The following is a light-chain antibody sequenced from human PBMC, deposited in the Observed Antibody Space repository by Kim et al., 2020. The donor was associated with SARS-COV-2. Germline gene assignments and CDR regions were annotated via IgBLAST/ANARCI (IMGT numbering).Light chain of an antibody. CDR1: SSNIGNNY. V-gene: IGLV1-51*01. Sequence: GQKVTSPCSGSSSNIGNNYVSWYQQFPGTAPKFLIYDNDKRPSGIPDRFSGSRSGTSANLVITGLQTGDEADYYCGAWDTSLTAVVFGGGTQLTVL. J-gene: IGLJ3*02. CDR3: GAWDTSLTAVV. CDR2: DND.